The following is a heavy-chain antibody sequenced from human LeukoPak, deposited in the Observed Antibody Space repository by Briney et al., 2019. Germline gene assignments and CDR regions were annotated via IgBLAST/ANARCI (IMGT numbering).Heavy chain of an antibody. J-gene: IGHJ4*02. Sequence: PGGSLRLSCAASGFTFSSYWMSWVPQAPGKGLEWVAKITQDGSDKYYVGSVKGRFTVSRDNAQNSLYLQMNSLRAEDTAIYYCARKWSSSWSSFDYWGQGTLVTVSS. CDR1: GFTFSSYW. CDR2: ITQDGSDK. D-gene: IGHD6-13*01. V-gene: IGHV3-7*05. CDR3: ARKWSSSWSSFDY.